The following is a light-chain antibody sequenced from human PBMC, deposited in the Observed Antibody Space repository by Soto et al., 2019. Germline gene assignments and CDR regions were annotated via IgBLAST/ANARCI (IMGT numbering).Light chain of an antibody. Sequence: QSVLTQPASVSGSPGQSITISCTGTISDIGTYNYVSWYQQHPGKAPKLIIYGVTNRPSGVSNRFSGSKSGNTASLTISGLQAEDEADYYCNSYAGTSDVFGTGTKLTVL. J-gene: IGLJ1*01. CDR3: NSYAGTSDV. CDR2: GVT. CDR1: ISDIGTYNY. V-gene: IGLV2-14*01.